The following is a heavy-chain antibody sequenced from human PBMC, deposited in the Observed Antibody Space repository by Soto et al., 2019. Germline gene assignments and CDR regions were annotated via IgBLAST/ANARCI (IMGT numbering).Heavy chain of an antibody. D-gene: IGHD5-18*01. CDR1: GGSFSDYY. J-gene: IGHJ1*01. CDR2: INHSGST. CDR3: ARRGIDTAGNFQH. Sequence: PSETLSLTCAVYGGSFSDYYWSWIRQPPGKGLEWIGEINHSGSTNYNPSLKSRVTMSVDTSKNEFSLQLTSVTAADTAVYYCARRGIDTAGNFQHWGQGTLVTVSS. V-gene: IGHV4-34*01.